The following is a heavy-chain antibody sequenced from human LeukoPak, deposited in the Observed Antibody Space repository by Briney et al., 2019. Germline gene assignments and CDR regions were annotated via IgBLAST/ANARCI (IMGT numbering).Heavy chain of an antibody. CDR1: GFTFSSYG. V-gene: IGHV3-30*18. CDR2: ISYDGSNK. J-gene: IGHJ6*04. Sequence: GGSLRVSCAASGFTFSSYGMHCVRQAPGKGLEWVAVISYDGSNKYYADSVKGRFTISRDNSKNTLYLQMNSLRAEDTAVYYCAKNADYYGSGSYAQGYYGMDVWGKGTTVTASS. D-gene: IGHD3-10*01. CDR3: AKNADYYGSGSYAQGYYGMDV.